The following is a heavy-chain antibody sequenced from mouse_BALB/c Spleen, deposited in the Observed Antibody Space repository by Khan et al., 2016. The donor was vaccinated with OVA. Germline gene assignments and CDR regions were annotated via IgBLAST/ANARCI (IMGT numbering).Heavy chain of an antibody. CDR3: KRDRIDY. CDR1: GYTFSTYW. Sequence: VELVESGAALAKPGASVKMSCKASGYTFSTYWMHWVKQGPGQGLEWIGYINPTSGYTDYNEKFKDKATLSADKSSSTAYMQLSRLTSEDSAVYYCKRDRIDYWGQGTTRTGSS. CDR2: INPTSGYT. J-gene: IGHJ2*01. V-gene: IGHV1-7*01.